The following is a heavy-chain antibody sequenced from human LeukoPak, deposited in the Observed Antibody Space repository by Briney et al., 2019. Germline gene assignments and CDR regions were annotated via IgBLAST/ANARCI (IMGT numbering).Heavy chain of an antibody. CDR2: FDPEDGET. D-gene: IGHD6-19*01. V-gene: IGHV1-24*01. CDR3: ARDGGSGWLDS. Sequence: ASVKVSCKVSGYTLTELSMHWVRQAPGKGLEWMGGFDPEDGETIYAQKFQGRVTMTEDTSTDTAYMELSRLTSDDTAVYYCARDGGSGWLDSWGQGTLVTVSS. J-gene: IGHJ4*02. CDR1: GYTLTELS.